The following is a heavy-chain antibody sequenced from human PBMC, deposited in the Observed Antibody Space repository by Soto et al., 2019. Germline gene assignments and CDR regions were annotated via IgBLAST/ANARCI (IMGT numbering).Heavy chain of an antibody. D-gene: IGHD2-15*01. V-gene: IGHV3-7*01. J-gene: IGHJ3*02. CDR3: AREGRLLGAFDI. CDR2: IKPDGSEK. Sequence: GSLRLSCAASGFTFNYWMTWVRQAPGKGLECVANIKPDGSEKFYVDSVKGRFTISRDNAKNSLYLQMNSLRAEDTAVYYCAREGRLLGAFDIWGQGTMVTVSS. CDR1: GFTFNYW.